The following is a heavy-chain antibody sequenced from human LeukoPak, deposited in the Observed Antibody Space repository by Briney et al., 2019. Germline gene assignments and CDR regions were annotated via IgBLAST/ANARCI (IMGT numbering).Heavy chain of an antibody. D-gene: IGHD1-1*01. Sequence: SETLSLTCTVSGASISSTTYYWGWIRQPPRKGLEWIASIYYSGSTYYNPSLKSRVTISVDTSKNQFSLKLSSVTAADTAVYYCARVWNYYYYMDVWGKGTTVTISS. J-gene: IGHJ6*03. CDR1: GASISSTTYY. V-gene: IGHV4-39*07. CDR3: ARVWNYYYYMDV. CDR2: IYYSGST.